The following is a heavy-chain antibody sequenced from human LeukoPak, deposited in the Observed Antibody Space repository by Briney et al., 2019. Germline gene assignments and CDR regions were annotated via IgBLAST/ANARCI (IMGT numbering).Heavy chain of an antibody. J-gene: IGHJ3*02. V-gene: IGHV4-59*01. CDR3: AKWSDYANAFDI. D-gene: IGHD4-17*01. CDR1: GGSITGYY. CDR2: IYYSRST. Sequence: SETLSLTCTVSGGSITGYYWSWIRQSPGKGLEWIGHIYYSRSTNYSPSLKSRVTISIDTSRKQFSLKVSSVTAADTAMHYCAKWSDYANAFDIWGQGTVVIVSS.